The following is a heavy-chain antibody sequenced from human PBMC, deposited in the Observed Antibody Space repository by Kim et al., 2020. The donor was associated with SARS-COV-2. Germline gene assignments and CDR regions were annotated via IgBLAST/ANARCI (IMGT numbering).Heavy chain of an antibody. V-gene: IGHV7-4-1*02. CDR3: ARSSGVQLWFNAI. D-gene: IGHD5-18*01. J-gene: IGHJ4*02. Sequence: YAQGFTGRFVFSLDTSVSTAYLQISSLKAEDTAVYYCARSSGVQLWFNAIWGQGTLVTVSS.